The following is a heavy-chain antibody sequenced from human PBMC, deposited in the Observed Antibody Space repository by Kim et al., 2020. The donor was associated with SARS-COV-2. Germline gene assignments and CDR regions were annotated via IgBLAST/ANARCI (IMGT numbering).Heavy chain of an antibody. CDR1: GFTFTNAW. D-gene: IGHD4-17*01. V-gene: IGHV3-15*01. Sequence: GGSLRLSCATSGFTFTNAWMSWVRQAPGKGLEWVGRIKSKIDGETTDYAAPVKGRFTISRDDLKNTLYLQMNGLKTEDTAVYYCTTAGDYGNKLDYWGQGTLVTVSS. J-gene: IGHJ4*02. CDR3: TTAGDYGNKLDY. CDR2: IKSKIDGETT.